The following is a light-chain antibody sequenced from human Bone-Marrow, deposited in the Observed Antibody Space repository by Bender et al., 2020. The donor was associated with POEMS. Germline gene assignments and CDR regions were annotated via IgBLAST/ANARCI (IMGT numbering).Light chain of an antibody. J-gene: IGLJ3*02. Sequence: SYELTQPPAVSVSPGQTGAITCSGPKLGDRYVSWYQQQAGQSPVLVMYQDKRRPSGIPERFSASNSGDTATLTIRGTQSIDEADYYCQAWDSGTVVFGGGTKLTVL. CDR1: KLGDRY. CDR2: QDK. CDR3: QAWDSGTVV. V-gene: IGLV3-1*01.